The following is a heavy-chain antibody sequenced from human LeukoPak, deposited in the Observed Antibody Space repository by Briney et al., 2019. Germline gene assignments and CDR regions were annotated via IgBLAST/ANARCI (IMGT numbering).Heavy chain of an antibody. V-gene: IGHV3-9*01. CDR3: AKVGGRWQRLEMRHQLFDY. D-gene: IGHD6-25*01. Sequence: PGGSLRLSCAASGFTFDDYAMHWVRQAPGRGLEGVSGISWNSGTIGYADSVKGRFTISRDNAKNSLYLQMNSLRAEDTALYYCAKVGGRWQRLEMRHQLFDYWGQGTLVTVSS. CDR1: GFTFDDYA. J-gene: IGHJ4*02. CDR2: ISWNSGTI.